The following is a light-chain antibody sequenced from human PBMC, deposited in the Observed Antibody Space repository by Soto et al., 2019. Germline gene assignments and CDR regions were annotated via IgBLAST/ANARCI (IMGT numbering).Light chain of an antibody. CDR3: QQYDDLPYT. Sequence: DIQLTQSPSSLSASVGDRVTITCQASQDIKNFLNWYQQKPGKAPKLLIYDGSSLETGVPSRFSGSGSGTDFTFAISSLQHEDIATYYCQQYDDLPYTCGQGTKLEI. CDR2: DGS. CDR1: QDIKNF. J-gene: IGKJ2*01. V-gene: IGKV1-33*01.